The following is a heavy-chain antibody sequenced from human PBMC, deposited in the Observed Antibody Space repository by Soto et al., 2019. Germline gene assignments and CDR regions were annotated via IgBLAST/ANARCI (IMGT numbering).Heavy chain of an antibody. CDR3: ARPRAPTDTVVYDF. J-gene: IGHJ4*02. D-gene: IGHD5-18*01. Sequence: PGESLKISCQGTGYRFSISWIGWVRQKPGKGLEWMGVIYPGDSETTYSPSFEGQVIISVDRSRGTAFLEWSSLKASDTAMYYRARPRAPTDTVVYDFWGQGTQVTVSS. CDR1: GYRFSISW. CDR2: IYPGDSET. V-gene: IGHV5-51*01.